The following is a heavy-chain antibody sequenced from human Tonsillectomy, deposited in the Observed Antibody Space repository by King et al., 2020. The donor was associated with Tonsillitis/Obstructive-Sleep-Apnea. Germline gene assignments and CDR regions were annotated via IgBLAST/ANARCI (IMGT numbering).Heavy chain of an antibody. Sequence: QLVESGGGLVQPGRSLRLSCAASGFTFDDYAMHWVRQAPGKGLEWVSGISWNSGSIGYADSVKGRFTISRDNAKNSLYLQMISLRAEDTALYYCAKDSGSGGYGAFDIWGQGTMVTVSS. V-gene: IGHV3-9*01. CDR1: GFTFDDYA. D-gene: IGHD1-26*01. CDR2: ISWNSGSI. J-gene: IGHJ3*02. CDR3: AKDSGSGGYGAFDI.